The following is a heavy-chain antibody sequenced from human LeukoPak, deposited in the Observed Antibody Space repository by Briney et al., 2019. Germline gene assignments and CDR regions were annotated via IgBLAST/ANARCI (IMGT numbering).Heavy chain of an antibody. J-gene: IGHJ4*02. V-gene: IGHV3-21*01. CDR1: RFTFSSYS. D-gene: IGHD3-22*01. Sequence: GGSLRLSCAASRFTFSSYSMNWVRQAPGKGLEWVSPISCSSSYIYYADSVKGRFTISRDNAKNSLYLQMNSLRAEDTAVYYCARDRPGSSGYYYDYWGQGTLVTVSS. CDR3: ARDRPGSSGYYYDY. CDR2: ISCSSSYI.